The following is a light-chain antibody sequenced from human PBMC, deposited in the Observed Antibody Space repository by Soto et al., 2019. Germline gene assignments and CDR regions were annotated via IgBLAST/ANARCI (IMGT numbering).Light chain of an antibody. V-gene: IGKV3D-15*01. CDR2: GAS. Sequence: EIVLTQSPGTLSLSPGERATLSCRASQSAISTYLAWYQQKPGQAPRLLIYGASTRASDTPARFSGSGSVTEFALTISSLQSEDFAVYYCQQYNNWPITFGQGTRLEIK. CDR1: QSAISTY. J-gene: IGKJ5*01. CDR3: QQYNNWPIT.